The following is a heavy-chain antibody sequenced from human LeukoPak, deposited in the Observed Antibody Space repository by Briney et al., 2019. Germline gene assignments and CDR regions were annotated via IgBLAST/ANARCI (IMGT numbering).Heavy chain of an antibody. CDR3: ARDLRVVITGSFDS. D-gene: IGHD3-22*01. CDR2: INWNGDST. Sequence: PGRSLRLSCVASGFSFDDYGLTWVRQAPGKGLEWVSGINWNGDSTDYADSVKGRFTISRDNAKNSLYLQMNSLRAEDTALYYCARDLRVVITGSFDSWGQGTLVTVSS. J-gene: IGHJ4*02. CDR1: GFSFDDYG. V-gene: IGHV3-20*04.